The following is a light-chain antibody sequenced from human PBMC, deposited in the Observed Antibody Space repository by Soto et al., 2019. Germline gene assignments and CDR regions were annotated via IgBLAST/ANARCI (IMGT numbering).Light chain of an antibody. CDR1: SSNVGRNT. J-gene: IGLJ3*02. CDR3: ATWDDSLNGPV. Sequence: QLVLTQPPSASGTPGQSVTISCSGSSSNVGRNTVNWFQQLPGTAPKLLMYSNNQRPSGVPDRFSGSKSGTSASLAISGLQSEDEADYYCATWDDSLNGPVFGGGTKVTVL. CDR2: SNN. V-gene: IGLV1-44*01.